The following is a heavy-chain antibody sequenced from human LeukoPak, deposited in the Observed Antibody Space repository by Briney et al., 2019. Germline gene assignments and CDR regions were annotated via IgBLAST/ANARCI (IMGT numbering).Heavy chain of an antibody. V-gene: IGHV1-2*02. CDR2: INPNSGGT. CDR1: GYTFTGYY. CDR3: ARVEELLWFGELLRAFDI. Sequence: ASVKVSCKASGYTFTGYYMHWVRQAPGQGLEWMGWINPNSGGTNYAQKFQGRVTMTRDTSISTAYMELSRLRSDDTAVYYCARVEELLWFGELLRAFDIWGQGTMVTVSS. D-gene: IGHD3-10*01. J-gene: IGHJ3*02.